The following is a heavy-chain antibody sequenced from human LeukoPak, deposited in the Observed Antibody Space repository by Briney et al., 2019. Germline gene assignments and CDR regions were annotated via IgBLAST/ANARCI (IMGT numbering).Heavy chain of an antibody. D-gene: IGHD3-22*01. J-gene: IGHJ4*02. CDR3: ARGRKYYYDSSGYYDY. Sequence: SSETLSLTCTVSGGSISSYYWSWIRQPPGKGLEWIGYIYYSGSTNYNPSLKSRVTISVDTSKNQFSLKLSSVTAADTAVYYCARGRKYYYDSSGYYDYWGQGTLVTVSS. V-gene: IGHV4-59*01. CDR2: IYYSGST. CDR1: GGSISSYY.